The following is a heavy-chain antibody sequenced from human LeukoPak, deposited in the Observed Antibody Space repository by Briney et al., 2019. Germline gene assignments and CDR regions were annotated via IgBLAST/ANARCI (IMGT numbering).Heavy chain of an antibody. CDR2: IYSGGST. V-gene: IGHV3-53*01. Sequence: TGGSLRLSCAASGFTFSNYWMTWARQAPGKVLEWVSVIYSGGSTYYADSVKGRFTISRDNSKNTLYLQMNSLRAEDTAVYYCARATASRFDYWGQGTLVTVSS. CDR1: GFTFSNYW. J-gene: IGHJ4*02. CDR3: ARATASRFDY. D-gene: IGHD4-17*01.